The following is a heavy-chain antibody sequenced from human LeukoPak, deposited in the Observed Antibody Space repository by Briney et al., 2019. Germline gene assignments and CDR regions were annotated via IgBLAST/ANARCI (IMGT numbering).Heavy chain of an antibody. CDR2: ISSSSSYI. CDR3: ARDPQDYYGMDV. CDR1: GFTFSSYS. Sequence: GGSLRLSCAASGFTFSSYSMNWVRRAPGMGLEWVSSISSSSSYIYYADSVKGRFTISRDNAKNSLYLQMNSLRAEDTAVYYCARDPQDYYGMDVWGKGTTVTVSS. V-gene: IGHV3-21*01. J-gene: IGHJ6*04.